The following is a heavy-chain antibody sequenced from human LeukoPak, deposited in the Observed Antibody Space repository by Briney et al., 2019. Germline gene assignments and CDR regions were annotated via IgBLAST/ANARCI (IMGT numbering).Heavy chain of an antibody. CDR1: GYTFTGYY. Sequence: ASVKVSCKASGYTFTGYYMHWVRQAPGQGLEWMGWINPNSGGTNYAQKFQGWVTMTRDTSISTAYMELSRLRSDDTAVYYCARGPLGIAAAGTPWFDPWGQGTLVTVSS. D-gene: IGHD6-13*01. CDR2: INPNSGGT. CDR3: ARGPLGIAAAGTPWFDP. J-gene: IGHJ5*02. V-gene: IGHV1-2*04.